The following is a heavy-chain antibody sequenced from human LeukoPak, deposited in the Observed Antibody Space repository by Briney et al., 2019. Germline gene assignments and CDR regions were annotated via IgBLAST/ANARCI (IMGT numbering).Heavy chain of an antibody. CDR1: GFTFSDHY. CDR2: TYSDGSGK. Sequence: GGSLRLSCAASGFTFSDHYMDWVRQGPGKGLVWVSRTYSDGSGKNYADSVKGRFTISRDNAKNTLYLQMNSLRAEDTAVYYCAIYRWRGDAFDIWGQGTMVTVSS. D-gene: IGHD6-19*01. V-gene: IGHV3-74*01. CDR3: AIYRWRGDAFDI. J-gene: IGHJ3*02.